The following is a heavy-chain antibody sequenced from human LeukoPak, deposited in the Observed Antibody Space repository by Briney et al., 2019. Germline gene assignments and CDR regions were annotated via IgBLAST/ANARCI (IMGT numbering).Heavy chain of an antibody. CDR1: GYTFTSYG. Sequence: GASVKVSCKASGYTFTSYGISWVPQAPGQGLEWRGWISSYNGNTNYPQKLQGRVTMTTDTSTSTAYMELRSLRSDDTAVYYCARATMVQGVITPPFDYWGQGTLVTVSS. J-gene: IGHJ4*02. V-gene: IGHV1-18*01. CDR2: ISSYNGNT. CDR3: ARATMVQGVITPPFDY. D-gene: IGHD3-10*01.